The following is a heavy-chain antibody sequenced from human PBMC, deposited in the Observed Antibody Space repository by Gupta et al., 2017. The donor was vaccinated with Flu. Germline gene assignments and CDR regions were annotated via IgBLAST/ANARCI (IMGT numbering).Heavy chain of an antibody. CDR1: GYTFTSYG. CDR2: ISAYNGNT. CDR3: ARDQVQSGYSSGWYPTGDFDY. V-gene: IGHV1-18*01. Sequence: QVQLVQSGAEVKKPGASVKVSCKASGYTFTSYGISWVRQAPGQGLEWMGWISAYNGNTNYAQKLQGRVTMTTDTSTSTAYMELRSLRSDDTAVYYCARDQVQSGYSSGWYPTGDFDYWGQGTLVTVSS. J-gene: IGHJ4*02. D-gene: IGHD6-19*01.